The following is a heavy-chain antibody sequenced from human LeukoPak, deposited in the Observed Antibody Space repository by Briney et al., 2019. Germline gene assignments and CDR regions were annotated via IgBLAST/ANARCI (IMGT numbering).Heavy chain of an antibody. J-gene: IGHJ5*02. CDR2: ISYDGSNK. CDR3: ATRGATYSYGSGSNPWFDP. CDR1: GFTFSSYG. Sequence: GRSLRLSCAASGFTFSSYGMHWVRQAPGKGLEWLAVISYDGSNKYYADSVKGRFTISRDNSKNTLYLQMNSLRAEDTAVYYCATRGATYSYGSGSNPWFDPWGQGTLVTVSS. D-gene: IGHD3-10*01. V-gene: IGHV3-30*03.